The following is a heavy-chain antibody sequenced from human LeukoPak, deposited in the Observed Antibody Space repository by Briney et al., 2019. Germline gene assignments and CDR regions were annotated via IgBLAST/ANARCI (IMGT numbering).Heavy chain of an antibody. CDR1: GYTFTGFT. J-gene: IGHJ4*02. Sequence: ASVKVSCKASGYTFTGFTIHWVRQAPGQRLEWMGWINTGNGNTKYSQKFQGRVTITRDTAASTAYMELSSLRSEDTAIYYCARVNGYSFDYWGQGALVTVSS. CDR3: ARVNGYSFDY. V-gene: IGHV1-3*04. D-gene: IGHD2-8*01. CDR2: INTGNGNT.